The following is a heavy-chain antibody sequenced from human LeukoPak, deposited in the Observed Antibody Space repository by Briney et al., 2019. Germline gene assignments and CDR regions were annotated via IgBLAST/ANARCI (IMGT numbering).Heavy chain of an antibody. V-gene: IGHV1-2*06. Sequence: ASVKVSCKASGYTFTGYYMHWVRQAPGQGLEGMGRINPNSGGTNYAQKFQGRVTMTRDTSISTAYMELSRLRSDDTAVYYCARVQSEYYYDSSGYYYWGQGTLVTVSS. CDR1: GYTFTGYY. D-gene: IGHD3-22*01. CDR2: INPNSGGT. CDR3: ARVQSEYYYDSSGYYY. J-gene: IGHJ4*02.